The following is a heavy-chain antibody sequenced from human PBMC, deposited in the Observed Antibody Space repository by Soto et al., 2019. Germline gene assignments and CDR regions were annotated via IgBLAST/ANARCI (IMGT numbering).Heavy chain of an antibody. CDR2: ISAYNGNT. Sequence: QVQLVQSGAEVKKPWASVKVSCKASGYTFTSYGISWVRQAPGQGLEWMGWISAYNGNTNYAQKLQGRVTMTTDTSTSTAYMELRSRRSDDTAVYYCARVYPRLVPLESFDYWGQGTLVTVSS. CDR3: ARVYPRLVPLESFDY. CDR1: GYTFTSYG. J-gene: IGHJ4*02. V-gene: IGHV1-18*01. D-gene: IGHD6-19*01.